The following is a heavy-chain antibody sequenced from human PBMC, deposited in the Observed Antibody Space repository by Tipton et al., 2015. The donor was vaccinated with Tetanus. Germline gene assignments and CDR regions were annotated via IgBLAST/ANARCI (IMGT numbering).Heavy chain of an antibody. CDR1: GGSISSYY. CDR2: IYYSGST. Sequence: TLSLTCTVSGGSISSYYWSWIRQPPGKGLEWIGYIYYSGSTNYNPSLKSRVTISVDTSKNQFSLSLRSVTAADTAVYFCARYKTSLVTPGKYFDSWGQGALVTVSS. D-gene: IGHD4-23*01. V-gene: IGHV4-59*08. J-gene: IGHJ4*02. CDR3: ARYKTSLVTPGKYFDS.